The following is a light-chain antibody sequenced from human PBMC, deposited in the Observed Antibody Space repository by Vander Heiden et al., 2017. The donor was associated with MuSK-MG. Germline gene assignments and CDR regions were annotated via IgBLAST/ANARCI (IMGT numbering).Light chain of an antibody. CDR3: QEYETLPIT. Sequence: DIQLAQSPSSLVASVGARVPNTFQASQDISNYLNSYQQKPWKTPKLLIYEASNWETGVPSRFSRSRSGTDFTLTIMSLHTEDMATYYSQEYETLPITFGQRTRLEMK. CDR1: QDISNY. CDR2: EAS. V-gene: IGKV1-33*01. J-gene: IGKJ5*01.